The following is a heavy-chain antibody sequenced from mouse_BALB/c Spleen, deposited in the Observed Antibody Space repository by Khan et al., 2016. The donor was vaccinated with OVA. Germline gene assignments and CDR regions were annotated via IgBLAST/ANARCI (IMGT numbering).Heavy chain of an antibody. J-gene: IGHJ2*01. CDR2: ISSGGSYT. V-gene: IGHV5-6-4*01. Sequence: EVELVESGGGLVRPGGSQKLSCAASGFSFSSYSMSWVRQTPGKRLEWVATISSGGSYTYYPDSVKGRFTITRDNAKNTLYLQMSSLKSEDTAMYYCRRQRGYYGSNPYFDYWGQGTTLTVSS. D-gene: IGHD1-1*01. CDR3: RRQRGYYGSNPYFDY. CDR1: GFSFSSYS.